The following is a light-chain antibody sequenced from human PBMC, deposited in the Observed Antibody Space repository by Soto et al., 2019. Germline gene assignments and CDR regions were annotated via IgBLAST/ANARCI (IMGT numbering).Light chain of an antibody. CDR3: QQYDTSPGT. Sequence: EIVLTQSPGTLSLSPGDRATLSCRASRSVSSGYLAWYQQKAGKAPRLLIYGTSSRATGIPDRFSGSGSGSEYTLTISRLEPEDFAFYYCQQYDTSPGTFGQGTKVEIK. V-gene: IGKV3-20*01. CDR1: RSVSSGY. J-gene: IGKJ1*01. CDR2: GTS.